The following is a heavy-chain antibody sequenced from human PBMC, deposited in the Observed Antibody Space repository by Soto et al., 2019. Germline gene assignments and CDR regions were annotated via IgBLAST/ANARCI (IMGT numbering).Heavy chain of an antibody. J-gene: IGHJ3*02. V-gene: IGHV3-23*01. CDR1: GFPFSIYA. CDR3: AKDYSGSPLSEVAAFDI. D-gene: IGHD1-26*01. Sequence: GGSLILSCAASGFPFSIYAMSLVRQAPGKGLEWVSAISGSGGSTYCADSVKGRFTISRDNSKNTLYLQMNSLRAEDTAVYYCAKDYSGSPLSEVAAFDIWGQGKXVTVSS. CDR2: ISGSGGST.